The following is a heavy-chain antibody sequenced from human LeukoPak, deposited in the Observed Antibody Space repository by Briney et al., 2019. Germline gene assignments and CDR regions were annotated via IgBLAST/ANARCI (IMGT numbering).Heavy chain of an antibody. CDR3: ARSEVGASTTFDY. V-gene: IGHV4-59*01. CDR1: DGSINSYY. D-gene: IGHD1-26*01. CDR2: IYYNGST. Sequence: SETLSLTCSVSDGSINSYYWNWIRRPPGKGLEWIGYIYYNGSTNYNPSLKSRVTISVDTSKNQFSLKLSSVTAADTAVYYCARSEVGASTTFDYWGQGTLVTVSS. J-gene: IGHJ4*02.